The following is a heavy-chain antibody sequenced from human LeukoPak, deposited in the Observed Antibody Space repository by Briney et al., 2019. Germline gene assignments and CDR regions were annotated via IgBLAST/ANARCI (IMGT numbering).Heavy chain of an antibody. V-gene: IGHV3-23*01. CDR1: GFTFRSFG. CDR3: AKDVSAAPGY. Sequence: GGSLRLSCAASGFTFRSFGMSWVRQAPGKGLECVSTVSATGGSTYYADSVKGRFTISRDNFKNTVFLQMNSLRAEDTALYYCAKDVSAAPGYWGQGTLVTVSS. D-gene: IGHD3-10*01. CDR2: VSATGGST. J-gene: IGHJ4*02.